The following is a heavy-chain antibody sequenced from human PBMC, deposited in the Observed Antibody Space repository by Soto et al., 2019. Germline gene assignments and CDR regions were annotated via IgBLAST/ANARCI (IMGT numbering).Heavy chain of an antibody. CDR1: GYSFTSYW. CDR2: IYPGDSDT. V-gene: IGHV5-51*01. J-gene: IGHJ3*02. Sequence: PGESLKISCKGSGYSFTSYWIGWVRQMPGKGLEWMWIIYPGDSDTRYSPSFQGQVTISADKSISTAYLQWSSLKASDTAMYYCARCIGYYGSGSYLEGAFDIWGQGTMVTVSS. D-gene: IGHD3-10*01. CDR3: ARCIGYYGSGSYLEGAFDI.